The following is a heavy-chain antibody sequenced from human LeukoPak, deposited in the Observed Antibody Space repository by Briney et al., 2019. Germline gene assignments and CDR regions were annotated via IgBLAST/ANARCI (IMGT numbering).Heavy chain of an antibody. CDR2: IYTSGST. Sequence: SETLSLTCTVSGGSISSGSYYWSWIRQPAGKGLEWIGRIYTSGSTNYNPSLKSRVTISVDTSNNQFSLKLSSVTAADTAVYYCARYATIIAARMGYYFDYWGQGTLVTVSS. V-gene: IGHV4-61*02. CDR3: ARYATIIAARMGYYFDY. D-gene: IGHD6-6*01. CDR1: GGSISSGSYY. J-gene: IGHJ4*02.